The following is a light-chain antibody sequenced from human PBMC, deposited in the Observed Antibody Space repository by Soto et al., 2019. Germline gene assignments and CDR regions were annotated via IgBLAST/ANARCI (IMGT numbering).Light chain of an antibody. V-gene: IGLV2-14*01. CDR1: SSDVGGYIY. CDR3: SSYTSSSISYV. J-gene: IGLJ1*01. Sequence: QSALTQPASVSGSPGQSITISCTGTSSDVGGYIYVSWYQQHPGKAPKLMIYEVSNRPSGVSNRFSGSKSGNTASLTISGLQAEDEADYYCSSYTSSSISYVFGTGTKLTVL. CDR2: EVS.